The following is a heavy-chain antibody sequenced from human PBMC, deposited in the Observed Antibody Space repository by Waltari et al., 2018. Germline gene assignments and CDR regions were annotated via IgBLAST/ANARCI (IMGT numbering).Heavy chain of an antibody. CDR3: ARDHGVSYLDGALDI. J-gene: IGHJ3*02. CDR2: ICRDGRT. D-gene: IGHD1-26*01. CDR1: GFTVAGSY. V-gene: IGHV3-53*02. Sequence: EVQLVETGGGLIQPGGSLRLSCAASGFTVAGSYMTWVRQAPGKGVGVGSVICRDGRTFYADPVKGRCTISRDASKITLCLQMSNPRAEDTALYYCARDHGVSYLDGALDIWGQGTMVTVSS.